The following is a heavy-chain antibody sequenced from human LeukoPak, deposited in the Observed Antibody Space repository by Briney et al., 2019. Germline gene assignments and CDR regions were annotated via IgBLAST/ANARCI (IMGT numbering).Heavy chain of an antibody. Sequence: GGSLRLSCAASGFTFSSYSMNWVRQAPGKGLEWVSSISGSSSYIYYADSVKGRFTISRDNAKNSLYLQMNSLRAEDTAVYYCARDHSYDSSGYWGQGTLVTVSS. D-gene: IGHD3-22*01. J-gene: IGHJ4*02. V-gene: IGHV3-21*04. CDR2: ISGSSSYI. CDR3: ARDHSYDSSGY. CDR1: GFTFSSYS.